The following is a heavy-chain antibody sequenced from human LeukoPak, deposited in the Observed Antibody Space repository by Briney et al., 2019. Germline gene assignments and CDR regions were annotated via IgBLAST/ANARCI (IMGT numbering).Heavy chain of an antibody. V-gene: IGHV4-38-2*02. D-gene: IGHD7-27*01. Sequence: PSETLSLTCVVSGYSISIGYHWGWIRQPPGEGLEWIGSVYRSGSTYYNSSLKSRVTISVDTSKNQISLKVRSVTAADTAVYYCARENWVFDYWGQGILVTVSS. CDR1: GYSISIGYH. CDR2: VYRSGST. J-gene: IGHJ4*02. CDR3: ARENWVFDY.